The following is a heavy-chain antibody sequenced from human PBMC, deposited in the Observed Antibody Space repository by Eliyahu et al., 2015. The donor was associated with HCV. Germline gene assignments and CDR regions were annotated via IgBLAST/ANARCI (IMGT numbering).Heavy chain of an antibody. CDR3: TTVREAYYDFWSGYRHSQYYFEY. D-gene: IGHD3-3*01. CDR1: GFTFSXAW. Sequence: EVQLVESGGGLVKPGGSLRLSCAASGFTFSXAWMCWVRQAPGKGREWVGRIKTKTDGGTTDYAAPVKGRFTISRDDSKNTLYLQMNSLKIEDTAVYYCTTVREAYYDFWSGYRHSQYYFEYWGQGTLVTVSS. CDR2: IKTKTDGGTT. V-gene: IGHV3-15*01. J-gene: IGHJ4*02.